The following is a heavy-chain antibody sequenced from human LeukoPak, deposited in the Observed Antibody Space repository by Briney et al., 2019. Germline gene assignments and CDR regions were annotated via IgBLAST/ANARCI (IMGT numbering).Heavy chain of an antibody. Sequence: SVKVSCKASGGTFSSYAISWVRQAPGQGLEWMGRIIPILGIANYAQKLQGRVTMTTDTSTSTAYMELRSLRSDDTAVYYCARAFSSSWYSVYYYYGMDVWGQGTTVTVSS. V-gene: IGHV1-69*04. D-gene: IGHD6-13*01. J-gene: IGHJ6*02. CDR1: GGTFSSYA. CDR2: IIPILGIA. CDR3: ARAFSSSWYSVYYYYGMDV.